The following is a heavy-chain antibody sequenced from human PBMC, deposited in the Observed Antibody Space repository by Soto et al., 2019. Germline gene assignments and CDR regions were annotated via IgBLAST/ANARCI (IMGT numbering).Heavy chain of an antibody. J-gene: IGHJ6*02. CDR1: GGTLSDYA. D-gene: IGHD3-10*01. Sequence: QVQLVQSGAEVKNPGSSVKVSCKASGGTLSDYAVSWVRQARGQGLEWMGGIMPTVDSANYAQKFQGRLTITAYESTSTANMELSSLTSDDTAIYYCAVAAVREILTEQSSGMAVWGQGTTVTVSS. V-gene: IGHV1-69*01. CDR3: AVAAVREILTEQSSGMAV. CDR2: IMPTVDSA.